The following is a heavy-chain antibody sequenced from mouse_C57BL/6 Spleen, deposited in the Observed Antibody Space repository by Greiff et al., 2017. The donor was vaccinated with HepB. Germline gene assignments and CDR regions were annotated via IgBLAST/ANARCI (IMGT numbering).Heavy chain of an antibody. Sequence: VQLKESGGDLVKPGGSLKLSCAASGFNFSSYGMSWVRQTPDKRLEWVATVSSGGSYTYYPNSVKGRFTISRNTAKNTLYLQMSRLKSEDTAMYYCARQRSYYFDDWGQGTTLTVSS. CDR2: VSSGGSYT. CDR1: GFNFSSYG. J-gene: IGHJ2*01. CDR3: ARQRSYYFDD. V-gene: IGHV5-6*01.